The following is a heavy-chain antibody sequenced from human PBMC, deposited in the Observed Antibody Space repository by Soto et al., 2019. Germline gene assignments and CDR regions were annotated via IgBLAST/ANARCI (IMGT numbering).Heavy chain of an antibody. D-gene: IGHD3-10*01. J-gene: IGHJ4*02. CDR3: ATNYGSGSAHFDY. V-gene: IGHV1-69*02. Sequence: QVQLVQSGAEVKKPGSSVKVSCTASGGTFNFYSISWVRQAPGQGLEWVGRVIPKVGMSEYAQKFQGRVTINADKSTSTAYMNLRSLRSEDTAVYYCATNYGSGSAHFDYWGQGTLVTVSS. CDR1: GGTFNFYS. CDR2: VIPKVGMS.